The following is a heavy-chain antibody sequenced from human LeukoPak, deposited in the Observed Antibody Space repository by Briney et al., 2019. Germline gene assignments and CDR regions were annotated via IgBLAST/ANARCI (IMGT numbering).Heavy chain of an antibody. V-gene: IGHV3-74*01. Sequence: GGSLRLSCSASGFVFSDYYMHWVRQAPGKGLVWVSHINGDGSNVNYADSVKGRFTISRDNAKNTLYLQVSSLRVEDTALYYCGRGKSPAAVDDWGQGTLVTVPS. CDR3: GRGKSPAAVDD. J-gene: IGHJ4*02. D-gene: IGHD2-2*01. CDR1: GFVFSDYY. CDR2: INGDGSNV.